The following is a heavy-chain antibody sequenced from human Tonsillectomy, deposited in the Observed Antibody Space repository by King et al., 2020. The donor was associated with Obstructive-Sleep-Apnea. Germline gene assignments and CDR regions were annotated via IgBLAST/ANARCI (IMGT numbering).Heavy chain of an antibody. CDR3: ARASTTVTARLYFDL. CDR2: TKQDGSEK. V-gene: IGHV3-7*01. CDR1: GFTLSSYG. D-gene: IGHD4-17*01. J-gene: IGHJ2*01. Sequence: VQLVESGGGLVQPGGSLRLSCAASGFTLSSYGMSWVRQAPGQGREWVANTKQDGSEKYYVDSGKGRFTIARENAKNALYLQMNSLRAEDTAVYYCARASTTVTARLYFDLWGRGTLVTVSS.